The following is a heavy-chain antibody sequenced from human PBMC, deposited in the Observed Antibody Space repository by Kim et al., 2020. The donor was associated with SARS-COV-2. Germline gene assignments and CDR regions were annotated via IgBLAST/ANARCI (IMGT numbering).Heavy chain of an antibody. D-gene: IGHD5-18*01. V-gene: IGHV3-21*01. CDR2: FSRANNYI. CDR3: ARVAMQLWSYGMDV. J-gene: IGHJ6*02. Sequence: GGSLRLSCVGSGFTFSDYAMNWVRQAPGKGLEWVSSFSRANNYIYYADSVKGRFTISRDNAKNSLYLQMNSLRVEDTAVYYCARVAMQLWSYGMDVWGQGTTVTVSS. CDR1: GFTFSDYA.